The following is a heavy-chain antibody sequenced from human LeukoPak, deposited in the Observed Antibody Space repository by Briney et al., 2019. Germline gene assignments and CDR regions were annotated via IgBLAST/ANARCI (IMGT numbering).Heavy chain of an antibody. CDR1: GYTFTNYA. Sequence: ASVKVSCKASGYTFTNYAMNWVRQAPGQGLEWMGLINTNTGNPTYAQGFTGRFVFSLDTSVSTAYLQISSLKAEDTAVYYCARSVVGAPDAFDIWGQGTMVTVSS. CDR2: INTNTGNP. V-gene: IGHV7-4-1*02. D-gene: IGHD1-26*01. J-gene: IGHJ3*02. CDR3: ARSVVGAPDAFDI.